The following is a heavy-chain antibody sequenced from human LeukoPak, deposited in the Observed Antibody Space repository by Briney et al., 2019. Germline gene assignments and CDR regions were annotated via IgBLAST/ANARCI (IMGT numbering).Heavy chain of an antibody. CDR2: IYYSGST. CDR3: ARDTPAYYYGSGSYN. J-gene: IGHJ4*02. Sequence: SETLSLTCTVSGGSISSSSYYWGWIRQPPGKGLEWIGSIYYSGSTYYNPSLKSRVTISVDTSKNQFSLKLSSVTAADTAVYYCARDTPAYYYGSGSYNWGQGTLVTVSS. V-gene: IGHV4-39*07. D-gene: IGHD3-10*01. CDR1: GGSISSSSYY.